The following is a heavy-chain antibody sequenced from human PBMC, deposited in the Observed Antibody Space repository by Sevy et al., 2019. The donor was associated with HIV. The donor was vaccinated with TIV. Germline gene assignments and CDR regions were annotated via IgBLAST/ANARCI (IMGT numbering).Heavy chain of an antibody. Sequence: GGSLRLSCGASGFSFNYYGLHWVRQAPGKGLEWVAVISSDGSNTYYGDSVKGRFTLSRDNSKNMLFLQMNSLRAEDTAVYYCAKDGVVRGVIHYYGMDVWGQGTTVTVSS. CDR1: GFSFNYYG. J-gene: IGHJ6*02. CDR3: AKDGVVRGVIHYYGMDV. V-gene: IGHV3-30*18. CDR2: ISSDGSNT. D-gene: IGHD3-10*01.